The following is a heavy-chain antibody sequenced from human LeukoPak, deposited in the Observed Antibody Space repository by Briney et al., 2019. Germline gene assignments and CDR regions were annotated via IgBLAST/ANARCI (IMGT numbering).Heavy chain of an antibody. CDR1: GFTFSSYT. CDR2: ISSSSSYI. D-gene: IGHD3-9*01. J-gene: IGHJ3*02. Sequence: KPGGSLRLSCAASGFTFSSYTMNWVPQAPGKGLEWVSSISSSSSYIYYADSVKGRFTISRDNAKNSLYLQMNSLRAEDTAVYYCARDTYDILTGYYKWAFDIWGQGTMVTVSS. CDR3: ARDTYDILTGYYKWAFDI. V-gene: IGHV3-21*06.